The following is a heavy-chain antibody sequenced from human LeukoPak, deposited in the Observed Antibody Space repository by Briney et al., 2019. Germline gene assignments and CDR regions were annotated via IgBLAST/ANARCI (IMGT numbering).Heavy chain of an antibody. J-gene: IGHJ4*02. CDR2: IDSDGIIT. CDR1: GFTFSNYR. Sequence: GGSLRLSCAASGFTFSNYRMHWVRQAPGEGLVWVSLIDSDGIITTYADSVKGRFTISRDNAKNTLYLQMNSLRAEGTAVYYCARIGGFNAFDYWGQGTLVTVSS. D-gene: IGHD3-16*01. CDR3: ARIGGFNAFDY. V-gene: IGHV3-74*01.